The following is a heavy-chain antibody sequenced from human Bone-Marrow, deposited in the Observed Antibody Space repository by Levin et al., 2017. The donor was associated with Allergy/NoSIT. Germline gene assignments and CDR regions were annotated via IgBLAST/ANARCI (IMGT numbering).Heavy chain of an antibody. CDR2: ISGSGGST. CDR3: AKDDNDVLPPLFIQ. V-gene: IGHV3-23*01. CDR1: GFTFNNYA. Sequence: PSETLSLTCAASGFTFNNYAMTWVRQAPGKGLEWVSGISGSGGSTYYADSVRGRFTISRDNSKDTLYLQMNSLRAEDTAIYFCAKDDNDVLPPLFIQWGQGTLVTVSS. J-gene: IGHJ1*01. D-gene: IGHD2-15*01.